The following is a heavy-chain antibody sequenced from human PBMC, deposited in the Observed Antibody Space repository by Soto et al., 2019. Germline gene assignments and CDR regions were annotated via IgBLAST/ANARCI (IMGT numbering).Heavy chain of an antibody. V-gene: IGHV1-18*01. Sequence: ASVKVSCKASGYTFTSYGISWVRQAPGQGLEWMGWISAYNGNTNYAQKLQGRVTMTTDTSTSTAYMELRSLRSDDTAVYYCARVRGSNWYYAFDIWGQGTTVTVSS. CDR2: ISAYNGNT. CDR1: GYTFTSYG. CDR3: ARVRGSNWYYAFDI. J-gene: IGHJ3*02. D-gene: IGHD6-13*01.